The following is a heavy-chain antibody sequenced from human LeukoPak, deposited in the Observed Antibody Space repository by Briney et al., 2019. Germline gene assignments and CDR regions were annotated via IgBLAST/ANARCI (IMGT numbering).Heavy chain of an antibody. D-gene: IGHD2-15*01. V-gene: IGHV1-46*01. CDR1: RYTVTSYY. CDR2: INPTTGDT. J-gene: IGHJ3*02. CDR3: ARYGLRGVWQGGWNAFDI. Sequence: ASVKVSCKASRYTVTSYYMHWVHQAPGQGLEWMRIINPTTGDTTYAQNFQGRLTMTSDMSTSTVHIELSRLTSQDPAVLYCARYGLRGVWQGGWNAFDIWGEGRVISVS.